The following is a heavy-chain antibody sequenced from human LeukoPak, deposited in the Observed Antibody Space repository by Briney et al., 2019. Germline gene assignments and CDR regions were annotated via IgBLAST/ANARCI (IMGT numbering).Heavy chain of an antibody. D-gene: IGHD3-3*01. Sequence: GGSLRLSCAASGFTFSSYEMNWVRQAPGKGLEWVSYISSSGSTIYYADSVKGRFTISRDNSKNTLYLQMNSLRAEDTAVYYCAKGTREWLPYYFDYWGQGTLVTVSS. CDR3: AKGTREWLPYYFDY. V-gene: IGHV3-48*03. J-gene: IGHJ4*02. CDR1: GFTFSSYE. CDR2: ISSSGSTI.